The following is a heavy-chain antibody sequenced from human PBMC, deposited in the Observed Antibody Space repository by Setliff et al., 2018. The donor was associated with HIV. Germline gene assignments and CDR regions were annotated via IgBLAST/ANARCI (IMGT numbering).Heavy chain of an antibody. CDR1: GYTFTDYY. CDR3: ATADRGSYVLSPNYHSYDMDV. J-gene: IGHJ6*02. D-gene: IGHD3-16*01. CDR2: VDPEDDET. Sequence: ASVKVSCKVSGYTFTDYYMHWVQQAPGKGLEWMGLVDPEDDETIYAEKFQGRVTITADTSRDTAFMELGSLRSEDTAVYYCATADRGSYVLSPNYHSYDMDVWGQGTTVTVSS. V-gene: IGHV1-69-2*01.